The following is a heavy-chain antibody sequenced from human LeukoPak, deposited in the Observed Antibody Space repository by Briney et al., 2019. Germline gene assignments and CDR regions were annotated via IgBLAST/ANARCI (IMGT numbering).Heavy chain of an antibody. V-gene: IGHV3-74*01. CDR1: GFTFRRYW. CDR3: ARDESVTGPTTFDY. CDR2: INTDGRDT. D-gene: IGHD6-19*01. J-gene: IGHJ4*02. Sequence: GGSLRLSCAASGFTFRRYWMHWVRQAPGKGPGWGSRINTDGRDTIYAYSAKGRFTISTDNAKNTLFLQMNSLRAEDTAVYYCARDESVTGPTTFDYWGQGTLVTVSS.